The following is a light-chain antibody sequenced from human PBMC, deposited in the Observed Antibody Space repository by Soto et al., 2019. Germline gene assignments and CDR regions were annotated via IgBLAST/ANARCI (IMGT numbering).Light chain of an antibody. Sequence: DIQMTQSPSTLSASVGDRVTITCRASQTISSSLAWYQFKPGKAPKLLIFDATTLHTGVPSRFSGSGFGTELTLTITGLQPDDFATYYCQQHNDYTAFTFGQGTKLEIK. CDR3: QQHNDYTAFT. CDR1: QTISSS. V-gene: IGKV1-5*01. CDR2: DAT. J-gene: IGKJ2*01.